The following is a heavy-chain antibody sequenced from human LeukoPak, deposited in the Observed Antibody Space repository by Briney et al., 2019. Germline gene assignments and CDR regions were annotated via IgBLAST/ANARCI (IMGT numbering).Heavy chain of an antibody. J-gene: IGHJ6*03. Sequence: GGSLRLSCAASAFIFSNFSMNWVRQAPGKGLEWVSSISSSSNYIYYADSVKGRFTISRDNAKNSLYLQMNSLRAEDTAVYYCATYSDFWSGYPYYYSMDVWGTGTTVTVSS. D-gene: IGHD3-3*01. V-gene: IGHV3-21*01. CDR1: AFIFSNFS. CDR2: ISSSSNYI. CDR3: ATYSDFWSGYPYYYSMDV.